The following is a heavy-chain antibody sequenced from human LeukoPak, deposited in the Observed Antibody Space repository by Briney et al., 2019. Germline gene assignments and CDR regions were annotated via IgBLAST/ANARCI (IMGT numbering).Heavy chain of an antibody. J-gene: IGHJ4*02. CDR2: IYYSGST. Sequence: SETLSLTCTEPGGSISGDYWSWIRPPPGEGLEWIGYIYYSGSTTYNPSLKSRVTISVDTSKNQFSLKLSSVTAADAAVYYCARHQGGWRSGWKYYFDYWGQGTLVTVSS. V-gene: IGHV4-59*08. D-gene: IGHD3-22*01. CDR1: GGSISGDY. CDR3: ARHQGGWRSGWKYYFDY.